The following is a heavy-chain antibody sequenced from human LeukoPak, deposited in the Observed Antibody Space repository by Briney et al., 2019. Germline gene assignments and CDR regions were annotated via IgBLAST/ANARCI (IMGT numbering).Heavy chain of an antibody. Sequence: GGSLRLSCAASGFTFSSYAMTWVRQAPGKGLEWVSAISGSGGGTYYADSVKGRFTISRDNSKNTLYLQTNSLRAEDTAVYYCAKSSGWFNKDHDYWGQGTLVTVSS. J-gene: IGHJ4*02. V-gene: IGHV3-23*01. CDR1: GFTFSSYA. CDR2: ISGSGGGT. D-gene: IGHD6-19*01. CDR3: AKSSGWFNKDHDY.